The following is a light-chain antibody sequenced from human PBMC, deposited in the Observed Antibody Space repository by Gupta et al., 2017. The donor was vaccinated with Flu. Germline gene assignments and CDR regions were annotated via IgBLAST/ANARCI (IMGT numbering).Light chain of an antibody. CDR2: SNN. CDR3: AAWHDSLSGWV. Sequence: QSGLTQPPSASGTARQTVTISCSGSNSNIGGNTVTWYQHLPGTAPKLLIHSNNQRPSGVPDRFSGSKSGTSASLAISGLQSEDEADYYCAAWHDSLSGWVFGGGTQVTV. J-gene: IGLJ3*02. CDR1: NSNIGGNT. V-gene: IGLV1-44*01.